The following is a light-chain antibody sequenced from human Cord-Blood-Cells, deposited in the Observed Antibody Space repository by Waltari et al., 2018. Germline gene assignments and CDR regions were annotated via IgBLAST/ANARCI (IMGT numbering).Light chain of an antibody. CDR3: KQYYSTRT. CDR2: AAS. V-gene: IGKV1-NL1*01. CDR1: QGISNS. J-gene: IGKJ1*01. Sequence: DIQMTQSPSSLSASVGDRVTITCRASQGISNSLAWYQQKPGKAPKLLLYAASRLESGVPSRVSGSGSGTDYTLTISSLQPEEFATDYCKQYYSTRTFGQGTKVEIK.